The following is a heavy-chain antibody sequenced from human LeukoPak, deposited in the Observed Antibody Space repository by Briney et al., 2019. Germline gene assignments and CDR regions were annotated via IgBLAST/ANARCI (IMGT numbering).Heavy chain of an antibody. CDR2: IWYDGSNK. V-gene: IGHV3-33*01. J-gene: IGHJ4*02. Sequence: GRSLRLSCAASGFTFSSYGMHWVRQAPGKGLEWVAVIWYDGSNKYYADSVKGRFTISRDNSKNTLYLQMNSLRAEDTAVYYCARARITIFGVVIEWGPADYWGQGTLVTVSS. CDR1: GFTFSSYG. CDR3: ARARITIFGVVIEWGPADY. D-gene: IGHD3-3*01.